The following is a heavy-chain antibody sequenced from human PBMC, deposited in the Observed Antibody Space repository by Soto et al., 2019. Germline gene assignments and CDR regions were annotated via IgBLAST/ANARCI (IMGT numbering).Heavy chain of an antibody. D-gene: IGHD6-13*01. CDR2: INAGNGNT. CDR1: GYTFTSYA. V-gene: IGHV1-3*01. CDR3: ARVGRSSWYPKYGMDV. J-gene: IGHJ6*02. Sequence: QVQLVQSGAEVKKPGASVKVSCKASGYTFTSYAMHWVRQAPGQRLEWMGWINAGNGNTKYSPKFQGRVTITRDTSASTAYMELSSLRSEDTAVYYCARVGRSSWYPKYGMDVWGQGTTVTVSS.